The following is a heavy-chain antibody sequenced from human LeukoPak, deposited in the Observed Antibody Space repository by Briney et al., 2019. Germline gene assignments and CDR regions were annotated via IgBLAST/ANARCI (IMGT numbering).Heavy chain of an antibody. CDR1: GYRFNDYW. CDR2: IYPGDSDT. V-gene: IGHV5-51*01. D-gene: IGHD2-15*01. J-gene: IGHJ6*02. CDR3: ARGYCNGRSCYHLYYYYGMDV. Sequence: GESLQISCKGSGYRFNDYWIGWVRQMPGKGLEWMGIIYPGDSDTRYSPSFQGQVTISADKSINTAYLQWSSLKASDTATYYCARGYCNGRSCYHLYYYYGMDVWGQGTTVTVSS.